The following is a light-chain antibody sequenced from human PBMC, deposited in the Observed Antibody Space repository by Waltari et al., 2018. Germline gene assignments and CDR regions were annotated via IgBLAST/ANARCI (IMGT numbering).Light chain of an antibody. CDR1: SSDVGDYNY. J-gene: IGLJ3*02. CDR3: CSYAGSHTWV. CDR2: DVT. V-gene: IGLV2-11*01. Sequence: QSALTQPRSVSGSPGQSATISFTGTSSDVGDYNYVSWYQHHPGKSPQLMIYDVTKRPSGVTDRFSGAKSGNTASLTISGLQAEEEADYYCCSYAGSHTWVFGGGTKLTVL.